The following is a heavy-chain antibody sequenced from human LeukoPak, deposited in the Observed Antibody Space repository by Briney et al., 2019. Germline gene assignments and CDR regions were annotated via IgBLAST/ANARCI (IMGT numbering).Heavy chain of an antibody. D-gene: IGHD6-13*01. Sequence: GGSLRLSCVVSGFTFTSYAMSWVRQAPGKGLEWVSFISNIGSSTYYADSVKGRFTISRDNSKNTVYVQMNSLRAEDTAVYYCAKSQGTSWYKDYWGQGTLVTVSS. CDR1: GFTFTSYA. J-gene: IGHJ4*02. CDR3: AKSQGTSWYKDY. CDR2: ISNIGSST. V-gene: IGHV3-23*01.